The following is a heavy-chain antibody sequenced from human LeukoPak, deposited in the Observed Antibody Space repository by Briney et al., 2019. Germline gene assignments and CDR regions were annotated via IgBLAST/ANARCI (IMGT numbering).Heavy chain of an antibody. V-gene: IGHV3-23*01. J-gene: IGHJ4*02. D-gene: IGHD3-16*02. CDR3: AKDSSYDYVWGSYRLAPSFDY. CDR1: GFTFTSYA. Sequence: PGGSLRLSCAASGFTFTSYAMSWVRQAPGKGLDWVSTITYGGGSTYYADSVKGRFTISRDNSKNTLSLQVNSLRAEDTAVYYCAKDSSYDYVWGSYRLAPSFDYWGQGTLVTVSS. CDR2: ITYGGGST.